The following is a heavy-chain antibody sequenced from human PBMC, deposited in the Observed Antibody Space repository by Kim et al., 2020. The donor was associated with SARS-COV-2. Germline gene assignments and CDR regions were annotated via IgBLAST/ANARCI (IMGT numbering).Heavy chain of an antibody. V-gene: IGHV5-51*01. CDR3: ARPHYYDSSGYYPDNDAFDI. CDR1: GYSFTSYW. D-gene: IGHD3-22*01. CDR2: IYPGDSDT. J-gene: IGHJ3*02. Sequence: GESLKISCKGSGYSFTSYWIGWVRQMPGKGLEWMGIIYPGDSDTRYSPSFQGQVTISADKSISTAYLQWSSLKASDTAMYYCARPHYYDSSGYYPDNDAFDIWGQGTMVTVSS.